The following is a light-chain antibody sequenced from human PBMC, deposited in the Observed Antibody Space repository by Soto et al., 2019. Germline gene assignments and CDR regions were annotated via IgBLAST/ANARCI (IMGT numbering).Light chain of an antibody. Sequence: QSAMTQPPSVSGSPGPSVTISCTGTSSDVGSYNRVSWYQQPPGTAPKLMISEVSNRPSGVPDRFSGSKSANTASLTISGLQAEDEAEYYCSSYTSSSTYVFGTGTKVTVL. J-gene: IGLJ1*01. CDR3: SSYTSSSTYV. V-gene: IGLV2-18*02. CDR2: EVS. CDR1: SSDVGSYNR.